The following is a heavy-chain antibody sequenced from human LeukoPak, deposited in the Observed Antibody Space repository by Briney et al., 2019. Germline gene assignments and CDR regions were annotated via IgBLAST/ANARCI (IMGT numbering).Heavy chain of an antibody. CDR1: GFTFSSYA. CDR3: AKDKSCSGGSCYSHYYGMDV. Sequence: GGSLRLSCAASGFTFSSYAMSWVRQAPGKGLERVSAISGSGGSTYYADSVKGRFTISRDNSKNTLYLQMNSLRAEDTAVYYCAKDKSCSGGSCYSHYYGMDVWGQGTTVTVSS. CDR2: ISGSGGST. D-gene: IGHD2-15*01. J-gene: IGHJ6*02. V-gene: IGHV3-23*01.